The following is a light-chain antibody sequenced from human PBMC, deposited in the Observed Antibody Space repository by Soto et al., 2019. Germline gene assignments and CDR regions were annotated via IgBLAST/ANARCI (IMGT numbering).Light chain of an antibody. J-gene: IGKJ1*01. V-gene: IGKV3-20*01. CDR3: QQYYPSPLT. CDR1: LTISNNF. CDR2: GAS. Sequence: EIVLTQSPGTLSLSPGEGATLSCRASLTISNNFIAWYQQRAGRAPRLVIYGASTRATGIPDRFSASGSGTDFTLTISRLEPEDFAVYFCQQYYPSPLTFGQGTKVDIK.